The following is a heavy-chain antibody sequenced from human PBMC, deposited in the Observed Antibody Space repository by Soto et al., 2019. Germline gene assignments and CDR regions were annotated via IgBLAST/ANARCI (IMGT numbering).Heavy chain of an antibody. V-gene: IGHV5-10-1*01. Sequence: PGESLKISCKGSGYSFTSYWISWVRQMPGKGLEWMGRIDPSDSYTNYSPSFQGHVTISADKSISTAYLQWSSLKASDTAMYYCARLGTSRDSSGYYYLTEAFDIWGQGTMLTVSS. D-gene: IGHD3-22*01. CDR1: GYSFTSYW. J-gene: IGHJ3*02. CDR3: ARLGTSRDSSGYYYLTEAFDI. CDR2: IDPSDSYT.